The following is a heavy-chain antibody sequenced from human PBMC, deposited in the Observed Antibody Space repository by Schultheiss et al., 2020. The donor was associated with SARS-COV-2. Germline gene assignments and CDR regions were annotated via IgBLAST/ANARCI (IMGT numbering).Heavy chain of an antibody. CDR1: GGSINNGGYY. J-gene: IGHJ4*02. D-gene: IGHD4-17*01. CDR2: IYYSGNT. V-gene: IGHV4-31*03. Sequence: LRLSCTVSGGSINNGGYYWSWIRQHPRKGLEWIGYIYYSGNTYFNPSLKSRVAISLDTSKNQFSLNLSSVTDADTAVYYCASAPTVTTWGSDYWGQGTLVTVSS. CDR3: ASAPTVTTWGSDY.